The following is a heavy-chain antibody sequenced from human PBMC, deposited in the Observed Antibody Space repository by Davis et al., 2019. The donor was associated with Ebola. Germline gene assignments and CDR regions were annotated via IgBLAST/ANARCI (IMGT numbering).Heavy chain of an antibody. V-gene: IGHV3-30*04. CDR1: GFTFSSYA. J-gene: IGHJ6*02. CDR3: ARSPCISTSCYYDYYYGMDV. Sequence: GGSLRLSCAASGFTFSSYAMHWVRQAPGKGLEWVAVISYDGSNKYYADSVKGRFTISRDNSKNTLYLQMNSLRAEDTAVYYCARSPCISTSCYYDYYYGMDVWGQGTTVTVSS. CDR2: ISYDGSNK. D-gene: IGHD2-2*01.